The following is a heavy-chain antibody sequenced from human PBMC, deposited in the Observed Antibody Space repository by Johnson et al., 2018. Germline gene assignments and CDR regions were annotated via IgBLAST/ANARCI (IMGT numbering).Heavy chain of an antibody. CDR2: ISRNGITT. J-gene: IGHJ6*04. CDR3: AREGWDV. Sequence: VQLQESGGGLVQPGGSLRLSCAASGFTFSSFAMYWVRQPPGRGLEYVSGISRNGITTDYANSVKGRVTISRDNSKDTIYLQMGSLRVEDMAVYYCAREGWDVCGEGTTVTVSS. V-gene: IGHV3-64*01. CDR1: GFTFSSFA.